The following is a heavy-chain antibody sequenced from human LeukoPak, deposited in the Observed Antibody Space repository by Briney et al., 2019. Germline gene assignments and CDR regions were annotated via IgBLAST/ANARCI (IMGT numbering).Heavy chain of an antibody. D-gene: IGHD1-26*01. Sequence: GGSLRLSCAASGFTFSSYWMSWVRQAPGKGLEWVAVISYDGSNKYYADSVKGRFTISRDNSKNTLYLQMNSLRAEDTAVYYCARDAVGATDWYFDLWGRGTLVTVSS. CDR3: ARDAVGATDWYFDL. CDR2: ISYDGSNK. CDR1: GFTFSSYW. V-gene: IGHV3-30-3*01. J-gene: IGHJ2*01.